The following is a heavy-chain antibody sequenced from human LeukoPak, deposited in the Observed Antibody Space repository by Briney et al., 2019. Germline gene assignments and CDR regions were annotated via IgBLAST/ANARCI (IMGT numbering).Heavy chain of an antibody. CDR2: ISSSSSTI. D-gene: IGHD1-14*01. J-gene: IGHJ6*02. CDR1: GFTFSSYS. Sequence: QPGGSLRLSCAASGFTFSSYSMNWVRQAPGKGLEWVSYISSSSSTIYYADSVKGRFTISRDSSKNTLYLQMNSLRAEDTAVYYCAKVSGGGLYYDGMDVWGQGTTVTVSS. CDR3: AKVSGGGLYYDGMDV. V-gene: IGHV3-48*01.